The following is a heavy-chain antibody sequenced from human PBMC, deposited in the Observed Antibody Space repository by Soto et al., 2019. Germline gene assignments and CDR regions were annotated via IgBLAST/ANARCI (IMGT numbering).Heavy chain of an antibody. CDR1: RGSFNAYS. Sequence: SETLSLTCAVHRGSFNAYSSTWIRQPPGKGLEWIGEIDHSGSTTYNPSLKSRITRSVDTSKNQFSLNVSSMTAADTAVYYCARGLRYSGMDAWGQGTTVTVSS. CDR2: IDHSGST. V-gene: IGHV4-34*01. CDR3: ARGLRYSGMDA. J-gene: IGHJ6*02.